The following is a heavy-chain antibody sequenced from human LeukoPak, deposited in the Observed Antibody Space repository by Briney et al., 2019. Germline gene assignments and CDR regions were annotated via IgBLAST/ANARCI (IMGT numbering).Heavy chain of an antibody. CDR1: GFTFSSYA. V-gene: IGHV3-30-3*01. CDR3: ARDQRDFTTVTPEGGY. CDR2: ISYDGSNK. J-gene: IGHJ4*02. D-gene: IGHD4-11*01. Sequence: PGRSLRLSCAASGFTFSSYAMHWVRQAPGKGLGWVAVISYDGSNKYYADSVKGRFTISRDNSKNTLYLQMNSLRAEDTAVYYCARDQRDFTTVTPEGGYWGQGTLVTVSS.